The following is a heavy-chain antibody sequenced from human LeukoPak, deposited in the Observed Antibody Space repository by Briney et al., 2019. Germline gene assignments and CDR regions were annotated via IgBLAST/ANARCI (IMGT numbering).Heavy chain of an antibody. CDR2: IGSSGSTI. Sequence: GGSLRLSCAVSGFPFSVYEMNWVRQAPGKGLEWVSNIGSSGSTIYYADSVKGRFSISRDNAKSSLYLQMNSLRVEDTAVCYCALLAVASDFDYWGQGALVTVSS. V-gene: IGHV3-48*03. CDR3: ALLAVASDFDY. D-gene: IGHD6-19*01. CDR1: GFPFSVYE. J-gene: IGHJ4*02.